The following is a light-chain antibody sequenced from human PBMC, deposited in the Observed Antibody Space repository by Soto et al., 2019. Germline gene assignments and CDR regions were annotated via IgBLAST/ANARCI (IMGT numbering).Light chain of an antibody. J-gene: IGKJ1*01. CDR1: QSVSSSY. CDR3: QRIRT. V-gene: IGKV3-20*01. CDR2: GAS. Sequence: EIVLTQSPGTLSLSPGERATLSCRASQSVSSSYLAWYQQKPGQAPRLLIYGASSRATGIPDRFSGSGSGTDFTLTISRLEPEDFAVYYCQRIRTFGQGTKVEIK.